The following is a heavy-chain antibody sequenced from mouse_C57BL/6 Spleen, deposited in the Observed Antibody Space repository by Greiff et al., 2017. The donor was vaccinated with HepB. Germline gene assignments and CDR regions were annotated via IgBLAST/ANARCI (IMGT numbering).Heavy chain of an antibody. D-gene: IGHD1-1*01. CDR2: IDPSDSYT. J-gene: IGHJ2*01. V-gene: IGHV1-69*01. CDR1: GYTFTSYW. Sequence: QVQLQQPGAELVMPGASVKLSCKASGYTFTSYWMHWVKQRPGQGLEWIGEIDPSDSYTNYNQKFKGKSTLTVDKSSSTAYMQLSSLTSEDSAVYNCENGGTTVVAFDYWGQGTTLSVAS. CDR3: ENGGTTVVAFDY.